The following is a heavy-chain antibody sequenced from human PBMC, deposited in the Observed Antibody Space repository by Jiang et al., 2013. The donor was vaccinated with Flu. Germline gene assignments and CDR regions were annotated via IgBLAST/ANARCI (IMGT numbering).Heavy chain of an antibody. CDR3: ARLAYCGGDCYTLSYWYFDL. J-gene: IGHJ2*01. V-gene: IGHV5-51*01. Sequence: VQLVESGAEVKKPGESLKISCKGSGYSFTSYWIGWVRQMPGKGLEWMGIIYPGDSDTRYSPSFQGQVTISADKSISTAYLQWSSLKASDTAMYYCARLAYCGGDCYTLSYWYFDLWGRGTLVTVSS. D-gene: IGHD2-21*02. CDR2: IYPGDSDT. CDR1: GYSFTSYW.